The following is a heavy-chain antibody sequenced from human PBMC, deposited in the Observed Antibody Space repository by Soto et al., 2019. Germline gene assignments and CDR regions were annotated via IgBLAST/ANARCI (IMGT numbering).Heavy chain of an antibody. CDR1: GYSFNTYW. CDR2: IYPDDSDT. CDR3: ARSGYYDSSGFFNFDH. J-gene: IGHJ4*02. Sequence: PGESLKISCKASGYSFNTYWIGWVRQLPGKGLEWMGIIYPDDSDTRYSPSFQGQVTISADKSFTTVYLQWNSLKASDTAIYYCARSGYYDSSGFFNFDHWGQGTMGTSPQ. V-gene: IGHV5-51*01. D-gene: IGHD3-22*01.